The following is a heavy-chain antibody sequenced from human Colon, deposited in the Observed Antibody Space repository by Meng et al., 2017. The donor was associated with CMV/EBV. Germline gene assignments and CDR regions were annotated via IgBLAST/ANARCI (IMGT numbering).Heavy chain of an antibody. CDR2: IYSGGTT. Sequence: GGSLRLSCTASGLTVSKNYMSWVRQAPEKGLEWVAIIYSGGTTYYADSVKGRFTISRDNAKNSLYLQMNSLRAEDTAVYYCARGGEEWLRYYYYYGMDVWGQGTTVTVSS. CDR3: ARGGEEWLRYYYYYGMDV. V-gene: IGHV3-66*01. CDR1: GLTVSKNY. D-gene: IGHD5-12*01. J-gene: IGHJ6*02.